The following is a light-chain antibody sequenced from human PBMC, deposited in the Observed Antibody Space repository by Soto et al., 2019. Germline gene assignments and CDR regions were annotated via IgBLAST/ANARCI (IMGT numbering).Light chain of an antibody. CDR1: SSDVGGYNY. CDR2: EVS. V-gene: IGLV2-8*01. Sequence: QSALTQPPSASGSPGQSVTISCTGTSSDVGGYNYVSWYQHHPGKGPKLMIYEVSKRTSGVPARFAGSKSGNTASLTVSGLQAEDEADYYCSSFAGSNTVFGGGTKLTVL. CDR3: SSFAGSNTV. J-gene: IGLJ2*01.